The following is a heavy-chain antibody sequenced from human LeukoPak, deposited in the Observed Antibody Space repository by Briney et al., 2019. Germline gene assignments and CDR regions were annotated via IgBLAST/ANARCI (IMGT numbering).Heavy chain of an antibody. D-gene: IGHD2-2*01. CDR3: ASEAAMGYYFDY. V-gene: IGHV1-69*05. CDR1: GYTFTGYY. Sequence: SAKASRKASGYTFTGYYMHWVRQAPGQGLEWMGGIIPIFGTANYAQKFQGRVTITTDESTSTAYMELSSLRSEDTAVYYCASEAAMGYYFDYWGQGTLVTVSS. J-gene: IGHJ4*02. CDR2: IIPIFGTA.